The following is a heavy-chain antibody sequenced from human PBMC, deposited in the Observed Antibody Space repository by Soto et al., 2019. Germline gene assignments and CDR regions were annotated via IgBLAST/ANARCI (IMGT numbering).Heavy chain of an antibody. Sequence: PGGSLRLSCAASGFTFSSYGMPWVRQAPGKGLEWVAVIWYDGSNKYYADSVKGRFTISRDNSKNTLYLQMNSLRDEDTAVYYGARDSNYYDSSGLCDYGGQGTLVPVSS. J-gene: IGHJ4*02. CDR3: ARDSNYYDSSGLCDY. CDR1: GFTFSSYG. CDR2: IWYDGSNK. V-gene: IGHV3-33*01. D-gene: IGHD3-22*01.